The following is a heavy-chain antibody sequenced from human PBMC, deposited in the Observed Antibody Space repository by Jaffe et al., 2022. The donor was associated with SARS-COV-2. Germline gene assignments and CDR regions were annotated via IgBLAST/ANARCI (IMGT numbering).Heavy chain of an antibody. CDR1: GFTFSSYA. CDR2: ISYDGSNK. J-gene: IGHJ4*02. D-gene: IGHD6-19*01. V-gene: IGHV3-30-3*01. CDR3: ARVAVAGTWFEY. Sequence: QVQLVESGGGVVQPGRSLRLSCAASGFTFSSYAMHWVRQAPGKGLEWVAVISYDGSNKYYADSVKGRFTISRDNSKNTLYLQMNSLRAEDTAVYYCARVAVAGTWFEYWGQGTLVTVSS.